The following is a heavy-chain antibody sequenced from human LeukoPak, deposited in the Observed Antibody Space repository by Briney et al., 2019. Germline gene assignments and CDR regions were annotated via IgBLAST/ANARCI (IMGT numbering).Heavy chain of an antibody. Sequence: AASVKVSCKASGYTFTGYYIHWVRQAPGQGLEWMGRINPNSGGTNYAQKFQGRVTMTRDTSISTAYMEVSRLRSDDTAVYYCARSWGSSGWYDLDYWGQGTLVTVSS. CDR2: INPNSGGT. CDR3: ARSWGSSGWYDLDY. J-gene: IGHJ4*02. CDR1: GYTFTGYY. D-gene: IGHD6-19*01. V-gene: IGHV1-2*06.